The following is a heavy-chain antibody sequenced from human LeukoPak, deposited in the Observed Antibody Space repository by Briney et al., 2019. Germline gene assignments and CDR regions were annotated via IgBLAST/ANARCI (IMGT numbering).Heavy chain of an antibody. D-gene: IGHD2-15*01. V-gene: IGHV3-23*01. Sequence: PGGSLRLSCAASGFTFSSYAMSWVRQAPGKGLEWVSAISGSGGSTYYADSVKGRFTISRDNSKNTLYLQMNSLRAEDTAVYYCVKPPLTPIHYYYMDVWGKGTTVTVSS. CDR1: GFTFSSYA. CDR2: ISGSGGST. CDR3: VKPPLTPIHYYYMDV. J-gene: IGHJ6*03.